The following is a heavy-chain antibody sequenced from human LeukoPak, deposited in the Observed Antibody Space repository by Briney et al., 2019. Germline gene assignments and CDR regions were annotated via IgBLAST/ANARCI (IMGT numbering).Heavy chain of an antibody. D-gene: IGHD6-19*01. CDR3: ATNEGHSSGWSF. Sequence: GGSLRLSCAASGFTFRNAWMNWVRQAPGKGLEWVGRIKSKTDGRTTDYAAPVKGRFTISRDDSKNTLYLQMNSRKTEDTAVYYCATNEGHSSGWSFWGQGTLVTVSS. V-gene: IGHV3-15*01. CDR1: GFTFRNAW. J-gene: IGHJ4*02. CDR2: IKSKTDGRTT.